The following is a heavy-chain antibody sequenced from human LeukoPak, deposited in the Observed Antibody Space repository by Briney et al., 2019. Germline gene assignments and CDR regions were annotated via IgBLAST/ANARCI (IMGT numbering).Heavy chain of an antibody. CDR3: ATSAGDYRAGHYYYMGV. CDR2: INPNTAGT. D-gene: IGHD4-11*01. CDR1: GYTFTGYY. Sequence: GASVKVSCKASGYTFTGYYFHWVRQAPGQGLEWMGWINPNTAGTNYAQKFLGGVTLTWDTSISTAYMELNRLTSDDTVVYYCATSAGDYRAGHYYYMGVWGKRTSVTVSS. V-gene: IGHV1-2*02. J-gene: IGHJ6*03.